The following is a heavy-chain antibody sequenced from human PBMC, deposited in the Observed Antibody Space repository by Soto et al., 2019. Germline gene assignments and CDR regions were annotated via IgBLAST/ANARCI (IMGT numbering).Heavy chain of an antibody. CDR3: AKERPYYDFCCGYYSALDI. D-gene: IGHD3-3*01. J-gene: IGHJ3*02. CDR1: GFTFSSNA. Sequence: GGSLRFSCAASGFTFSSNAMSWVRQAPGKGMEWVSAISGSGGSTYYADSVKGRFTISRDNSKKPLYLKMNSLRAEATPVYYCAKERPYYDFCCGYYSALDIWGQGTMVTVSS. V-gene: IGHV3-23*01. CDR2: ISGSGGST.